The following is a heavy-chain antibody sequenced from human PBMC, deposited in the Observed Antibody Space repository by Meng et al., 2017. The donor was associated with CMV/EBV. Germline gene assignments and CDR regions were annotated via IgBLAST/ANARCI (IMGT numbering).Heavy chain of an antibody. V-gene: IGHV3-15*01. CDR3: ASSKGVYDSSGYYSYGMDV. D-gene: IGHD3-22*01. CDR1: GFTFSNAW. J-gene: IGHJ6*02. CDR2: IKSKTDGGTT. Sequence: GESLKISCAASGFTFSNAWMSWVRQAPGKGLEWVGRIKSKTDGGTTDYAAPVKGRFTISRDDSKNTLYLQMNSLKTEDTAVYYCASSKGVYDSSGYYSYGMDVWGQGTTVTVSS.